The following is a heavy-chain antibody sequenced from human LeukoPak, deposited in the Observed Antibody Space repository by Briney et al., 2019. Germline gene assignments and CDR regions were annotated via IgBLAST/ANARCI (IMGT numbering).Heavy chain of an antibody. CDR3: ARVNYYDSSGYYWWFDP. CDR2: INHSGST. J-gene: IGHJ5*02. V-gene: IGHV4-30-2*01. D-gene: IGHD3-22*01. CDR1: GGSISSGGYY. Sequence: SQTLSLTCTVSGGSISSGGYYWTWIRQPPGKGLEWIGEINHSGSTNYNPSLKSRVTISVDPSKNQFSLKLSSVTAADTAVYYCARVNYYDSSGYYWWFDPWGQGTLVTVSS.